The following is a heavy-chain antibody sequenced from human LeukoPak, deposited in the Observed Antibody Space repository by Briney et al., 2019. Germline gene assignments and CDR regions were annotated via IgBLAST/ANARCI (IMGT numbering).Heavy chain of an antibody. CDR2: IYYSGST. Sequence: SETLSLTCTVSGASISSYYWSWIRQPPGKGLEWTGYIYYSGSTNYNPSLKSRVTISVDTPKNQFSLKLSSVTAADTAVYYCARGTGADYWGQGTLVTVSS. CDR3: ARGTGADY. V-gene: IGHV4-59*08. CDR1: GASISSYY. J-gene: IGHJ4*02. D-gene: IGHD1-26*01.